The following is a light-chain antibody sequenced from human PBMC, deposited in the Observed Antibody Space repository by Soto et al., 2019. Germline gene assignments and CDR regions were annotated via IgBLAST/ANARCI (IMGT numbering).Light chain of an antibody. CDR1: SSNIGTGSD. CDR3: QSYDSSLSGYV. V-gene: IGLV1-40*01. J-gene: IGLJ1*01. Sequence: QLVLTQPPSVSGAPGQRVTISCTGSSSNIGTGSDVHWYQHLPGTAPKLLIYGNTNRPSGVPDRFSASKSGTSASLAITGLQAEDEADYYCQSYDSSLSGYVFGTGTKLTVL. CDR2: GNT.